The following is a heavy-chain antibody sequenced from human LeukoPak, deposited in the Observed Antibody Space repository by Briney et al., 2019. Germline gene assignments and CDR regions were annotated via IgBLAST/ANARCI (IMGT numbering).Heavy chain of an antibody. CDR3: ARDNYDSSGYYFD. CDR2: ISSSGSTT. V-gene: IGHV3-48*03. D-gene: IGHD3-22*01. CDR1: GFTFSSYE. Sequence: GGSLRLSCAASGFTFSSYEMNWVRQAPGKGLEWVSYISSSGSTTHYADSVKGRFTISRDDAKNSLYLQMDSLRAEDTAVYYCARDNYDSSGYYFDWGQGTLVTVSS. J-gene: IGHJ4*02.